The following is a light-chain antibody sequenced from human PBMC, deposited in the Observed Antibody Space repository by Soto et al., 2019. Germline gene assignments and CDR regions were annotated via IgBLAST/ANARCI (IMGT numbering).Light chain of an antibody. J-gene: IGLJ3*02. CDR3: SSYITRLNWV. CDR2: GVS. CDR1: RSDVGGHNF. Sequence: QSALTQPASVSGAPGQSITISCTGSRSDVGGHNFVSWFQQHPGKAPKFIIYGVSNRPSGISNRFSGSKSGNAASPTISGLQAEDEADYYCSSYITRLNWVFGGGTKLTVL. V-gene: IGLV2-14*01.